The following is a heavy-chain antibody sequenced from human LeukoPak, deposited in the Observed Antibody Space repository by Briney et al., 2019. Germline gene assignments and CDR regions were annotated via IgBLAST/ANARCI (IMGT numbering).Heavy chain of an antibody. J-gene: IGHJ4*02. CDR2: ISYDGSNK. CDR1: GFTFSSYA. Sequence: PGGSLRLSCAASGFTFSSYAMHWVRQAPGKGLEWVAVISYDGSNKYYADSVKGRFTITRDNSKTTLYLQMNSLRAEDTAVYYCARAWDSPQPFDYWGQGTLVTVSS. V-gene: IGHV3-30-3*01. D-gene: IGHD1-26*01. CDR3: ARAWDSPQPFDY.